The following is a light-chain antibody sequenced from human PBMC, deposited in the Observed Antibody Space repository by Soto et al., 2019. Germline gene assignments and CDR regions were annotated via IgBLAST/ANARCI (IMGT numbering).Light chain of an antibody. CDR1: SSGVGGYTF. CDR3: SSYAGSYTVL. Sequence: QSALTQPPSASESPGQSVTISCTGASSGVGGYTFVSWYQQFPGRAPKLLLYEVSKRPSGVPDRFSGSNSGNTAYLTVSGLQPDDEADYYCSSYAGSYTVLFGGGTKLTVL. CDR2: EVS. J-gene: IGLJ2*01. V-gene: IGLV2-8*01.